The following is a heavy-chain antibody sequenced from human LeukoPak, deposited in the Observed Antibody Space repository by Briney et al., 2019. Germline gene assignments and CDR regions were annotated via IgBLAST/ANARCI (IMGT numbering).Heavy chain of an antibody. J-gene: IGHJ3*02. CDR2: IYYSGST. CDR1: GGSISSYY. CDR3: ARHGDYGDYVGWFDAFDI. D-gene: IGHD4-17*01. V-gene: IGHV4-59*08. Sequence: SETLSLTCTVSGGSISSYYWSWIRQPPGKGLEWIGYIYYSGSTNYNPSLKSRVTIPVDTSKNQFSLKLSSVTAADTAVYYCARHGDYGDYVGWFDAFDIWGQGTMVTVSS.